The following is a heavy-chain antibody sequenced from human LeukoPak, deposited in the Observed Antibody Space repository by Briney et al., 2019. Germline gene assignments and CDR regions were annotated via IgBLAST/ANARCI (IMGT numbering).Heavy chain of an antibody. Sequence: SVKVSFKSSGGTFSIYAISWVRQAPGQGLEWMGGIIPIFGTANYAQKFQGRVTITADESTSTAYMELSSLRSEDTAVYYCADSSGYQGVFDIWGQGTMVTVSS. CDR3: ADSSGYQGVFDI. CDR1: GGTFSIYA. J-gene: IGHJ3*02. D-gene: IGHD3-22*01. CDR2: IIPIFGTA. V-gene: IGHV1-69*13.